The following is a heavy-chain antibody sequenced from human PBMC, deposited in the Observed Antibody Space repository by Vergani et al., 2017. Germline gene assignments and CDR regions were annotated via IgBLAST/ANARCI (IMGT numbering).Heavy chain of an antibody. CDR3: ARDALFSVVGYCARATFYPTY. CDR1: VYSFSSYG. CDR2: IGTYGHK. J-gene: IGHJ4*02. V-gene: IGHV1-18*01. Sequence: QVQLVQSGAEVKKPGASVKVPCKASVYSFSSYGITWVRQAPGQGLEWMGWIGTYGHKYKVQQFQGRVTMTTDTSTNTAYLKMRSLTYDDTSVYYCARDALFSVVGYCARATFYPTYGGRGTLVTVSS. D-gene: IGHD2-8*01.